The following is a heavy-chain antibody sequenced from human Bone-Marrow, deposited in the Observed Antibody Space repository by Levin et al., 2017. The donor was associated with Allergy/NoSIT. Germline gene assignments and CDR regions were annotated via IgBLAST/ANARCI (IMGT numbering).Heavy chain of an antibody. CDR1: GFTVSSNY. V-gene: IGHV3-66*01. CDR2: IYSGGST. J-gene: IGHJ4*02. CDR3: ARATDYGDYGRWYVDY. D-gene: IGHD4-17*01. Sequence: SCAASGFTVSSNYMSWVRQAPGKGLEWVSVIYSGGSTYYADSVKGRFTISRDNSKNTLYLQMNSLRAEDTAVYYCARATDYGDYGRWYVDYWGQGTLVTVSS.